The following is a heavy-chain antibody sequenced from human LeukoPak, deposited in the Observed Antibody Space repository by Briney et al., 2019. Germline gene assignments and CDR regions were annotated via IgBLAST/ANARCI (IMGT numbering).Heavy chain of an antibody. CDR2: FNSDGITT. CDR1: GFTFNTYW. D-gene: IGHD1-14*01. V-gene: IGHV3-74*01. CDR3: ARGRYYLDS. Sequence: GGSLRLSCAASGFTFNTYWMHWVRQAPGKGLVWVSRFNSDGITTSYADSVKGRFTISRDNAKNTLYLQMNSLRAEDTAVYYCARGRYYLDSWGQGTLVTVSS. J-gene: IGHJ4*02.